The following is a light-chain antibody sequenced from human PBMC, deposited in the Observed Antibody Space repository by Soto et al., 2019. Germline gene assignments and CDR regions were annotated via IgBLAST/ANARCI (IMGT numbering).Light chain of an antibody. CDR3: EQLNSYTPIT. Sequence: DIQLTQSPSFLSASVGDRVTITCRASQGISSYLAWYQQNLGKAPKLLIYVASTLQSGVPSRFSGSGSGTEFTLTISSLQPEDFATYYCEQLNSYTPITFGQGTRVEIK. CDR1: QGISSY. CDR2: VAS. J-gene: IGKJ5*01. V-gene: IGKV1-9*01.